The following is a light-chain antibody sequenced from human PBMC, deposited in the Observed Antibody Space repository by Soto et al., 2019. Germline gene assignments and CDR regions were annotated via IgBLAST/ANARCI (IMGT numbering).Light chain of an antibody. V-gene: IGKV3-15*01. J-gene: IGKJ2*01. CDR2: GAS. CDR3: QQYKNWPYT. CDR1: QSVSSI. Sequence: EIVMTQSPATLSVSPGERATLSYSASQSVSSILAWYQQKPGQAPRLLIYGASTRAIDIPARFSGSGSGTEFTLTISSLQSEDFAVYYCQQYKNWPYTFGQGTKLVIK.